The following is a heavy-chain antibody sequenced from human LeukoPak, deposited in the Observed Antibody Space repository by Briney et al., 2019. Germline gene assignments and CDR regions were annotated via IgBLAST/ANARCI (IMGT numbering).Heavy chain of an antibody. CDR3: ATVMTGSRYFDL. V-gene: IGHV4-31*01. Sequence: PSEPLSLTCTVSGGSISSNKYYWSWIRQHPGKGLEWIGYIDYSGTTYYNPSLNRPVTISVDTSENQFSLTLDSVTAADTAVFYCATVMTGSRYFDLWGRGTLVTVSS. D-gene: IGHD1-1*01. J-gene: IGHJ2*01. CDR1: GGSISSNKYY. CDR2: IDYSGTT.